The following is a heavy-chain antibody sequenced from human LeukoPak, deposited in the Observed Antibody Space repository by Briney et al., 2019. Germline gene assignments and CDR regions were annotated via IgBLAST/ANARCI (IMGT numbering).Heavy chain of an antibody. D-gene: IGHD6-13*01. V-gene: IGHV4-34*01. CDR1: GGSFSGYY. J-gene: IGHJ4*02. CDR2: INHSGST. Sequence: SETLSLTCAVYGGSFSGYYWSWIRQPPGKGLEWIGEINHSGSTNYNPSLKSRVTISVDTSKSQFSLKLSPVTAADTAVYYCARDSSSPSYLFDYWGQGTLVTVPS. CDR3: ARDSSSPSYLFDY.